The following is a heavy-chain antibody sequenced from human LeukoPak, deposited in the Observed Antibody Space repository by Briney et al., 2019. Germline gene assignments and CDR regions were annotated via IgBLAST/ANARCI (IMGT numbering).Heavy chain of an antibody. V-gene: IGHV4-38-2*01. J-gene: IGHJ6*03. Sequence: SETLSLTCAVSGYSISIGYYWGWSRPPPGKGLERIGKIYHSGSTYYNPSLKSRVTISVDTSKNQFSLKLSSVTAADTAVYYCARHAGYYYYMDVWGKGTTVTVSS. CDR2: IYHSGST. D-gene: IGHD1-14*01. CDR3: ARHAGYYYYMDV. CDR1: GYSISIGYY.